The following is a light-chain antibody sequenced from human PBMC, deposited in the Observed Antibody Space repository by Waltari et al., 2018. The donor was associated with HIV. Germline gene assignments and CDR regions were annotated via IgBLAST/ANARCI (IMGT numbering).Light chain of an antibody. V-gene: IGKV1-5*03. CDR3: QQYSNFPVT. CDR2: KAS. CDR1: QNVGDW. Sequence: DIQMTQSPSTLSASIGDRVPITCRASQNVGDWLAWYQQKPGKAPSLLISKASTLESGVPTNFSGSGSGTHFTLTISGLRPDDFANYYCQQYSNFPVTFGQGTKL. J-gene: IGKJ2*01.